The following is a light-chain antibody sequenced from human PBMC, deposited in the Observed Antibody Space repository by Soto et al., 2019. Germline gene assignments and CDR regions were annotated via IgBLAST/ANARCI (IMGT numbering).Light chain of an antibody. CDR1: QSVSSSY. J-gene: IGKJ1*01. CDR2: GAS. Sequence: EIVLTQSPGTLSLSPGERATLSCRASQSVSSSYLAWYQQKSGQAPRLLIYGASSRATGIPDRFSGSGSGTDFTLTISRLEPEYFAVYYCQLRTFGQGTKVEIK. V-gene: IGKV3-20*01. CDR3: QLRT.